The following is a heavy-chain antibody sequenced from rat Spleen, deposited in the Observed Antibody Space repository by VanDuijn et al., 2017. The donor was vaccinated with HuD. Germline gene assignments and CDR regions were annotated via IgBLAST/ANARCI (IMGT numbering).Heavy chain of an antibody. V-gene: IGHV5S10*01. CDR3: ATDKGPFAY. Sequence: EVQLVESGGGLVQPGRSLKLSCAASGFTFSDYNMAWVRQAPKKGLEWVATFIYDGSSTYYRDSVKGRFTISRDNTKSTLYLQMDSLRSEDTATYYCATDKGPFAYWGQGTLVTVSS. J-gene: IGHJ3*01. CDR2: FIYDGSST. CDR1: GFTFSDYN.